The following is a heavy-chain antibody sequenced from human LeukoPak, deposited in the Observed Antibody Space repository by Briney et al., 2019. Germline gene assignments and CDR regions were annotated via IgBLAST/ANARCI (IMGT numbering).Heavy chain of an antibody. CDR1: GFTFSSYA. D-gene: IGHD2-15*01. V-gene: IGHV3-23*01. J-gene: IGHJ4*02. Sequence: PGGSLRLSCAASGFTFSSYAMSWVRLPPGKGLECVSAISGSGDSTYYADSVKGRFTISRDNSKNTLFLQMNSLRAEDTAVYYCARDGYCSGGSCYSWFDYWGQGTLVTVPS. CDR3: ARDGYCSGGSCYSWFDY. CDR2: ISGSGDST.